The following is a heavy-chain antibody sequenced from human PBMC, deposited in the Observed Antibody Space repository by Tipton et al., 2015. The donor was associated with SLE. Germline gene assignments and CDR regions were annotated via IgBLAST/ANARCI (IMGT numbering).Heavy chain of an antibody. D-gene: IGHD3-3*01. J-gene: IGHJ4*02. Sequence: TLSLTCTVSGGSITSNNYYWGWIRQSPGKGLEWIGSIYRSGTAYYNPSLKSRVTMSVDTSKNQFSLKLTSVTAADTAVYYCARDPYDSWSDYQATFDYWSQGTLVTVSP. CDR1: GGSITSNNYY. V-gene: IGHV4-39*07. CDR3: ARDPYDSWSDYQATFDY. CDR2: IYRSGTA.